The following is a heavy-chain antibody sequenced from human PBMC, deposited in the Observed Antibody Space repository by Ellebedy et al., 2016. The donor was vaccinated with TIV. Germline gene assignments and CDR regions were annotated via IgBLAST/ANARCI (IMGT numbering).Heavy chain of an antibody. CDR1: GFSFSNAW. CDR3: TTDSDYGEEDAFDV. J-gene: IGHJ3*01. V-gene: IGHV3-15*01. Sequence: PGGSLRLSCAASGFSFSNAWMSWVRQAPGQGLEWVGRVRSGGTTDLAAPVEARFTMSRDDSTKTAYLQMNSLKTEDTAVYYCTTDSDYGEEDAFDVWGQGTMVIVS. CDR2: VRSGGTT. D-gene: IGHD4-17*01.